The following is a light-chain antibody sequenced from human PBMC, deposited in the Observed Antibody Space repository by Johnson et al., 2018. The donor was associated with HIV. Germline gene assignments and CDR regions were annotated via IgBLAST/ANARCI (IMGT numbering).Light chain of an antibody. Sequence: QSVLTQPPSVSAAPGQKVTISCSGSSSNIGNNYVSWYQQLPGTAPKLLIYDNNKRPSGIPDRFSGSKSGTSATLGITGLQTGDEADYTCGTWDSSLRTGVFGTVNEVTVL. J-gene: IGLJ1*01. CDR1: SSNIGNNY. CDR2: DNN. CDR3: GTWDSSLRTGV. V-gene: IGLV1-51*01.